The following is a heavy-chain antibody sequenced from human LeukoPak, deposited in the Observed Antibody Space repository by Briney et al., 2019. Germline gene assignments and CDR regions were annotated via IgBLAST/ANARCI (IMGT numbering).Heavy chain of an antibody. CDR2: ISAYNGNT. V-gene: IGHV1-18*01. CDR1: GYTFTSYG. D-gene: IGHD3-10*01. Sequence: ASVKVSCKASGYTFTSYGISWVRQAPGQGLEWMGWISAYNGNTNYAQKFQGRVTMTTDTSTTTAYMDVRSLRSDDTAVYYCARDIENHSPSGAYFDSWGQGTLVTVSS. CDR3: ARDIENHSPSGAYFDS. J-gene: IGHJ4*02.